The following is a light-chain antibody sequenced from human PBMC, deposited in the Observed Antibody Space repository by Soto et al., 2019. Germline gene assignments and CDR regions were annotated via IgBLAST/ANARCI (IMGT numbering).Light chain of an antibody. CDR1: SSNIGAGFD. CDR2: RNT. V-gene: IGLV1-40*01. CDR3: QSYDRTLSGSYV. Sequence: QCVLTQPPSVAGAPGHTVAISCTWSSSNIGAGFDVHWFQQLPGTAPTLLIYRNTNRPSGVPDRFSGSKSGTSASLAITGLQAEDEADYYCQSYDRTLSGSYVFGNGTKVTVL. J-gene: IGLJ1*01.